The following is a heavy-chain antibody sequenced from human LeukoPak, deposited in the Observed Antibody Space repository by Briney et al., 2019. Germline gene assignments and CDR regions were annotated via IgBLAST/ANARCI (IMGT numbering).Heavy chain of an antibody. V-gene: IGHV3-7*03. CDR1: GFTFSSYW. D-gene: IGHD2-15*01. J-gene: IGHJ5*02. Sequence: GGSLRLSCAASGFTFSSYWVSWVRQAPGKGLEWVANIKQDGSEKYYVDSVKGRFTISRDNAKNSLYLQMNSLRAEDTAVYYCARGGLYCSGGSCLNWFDPWGQGTLVTVSS. CDR3: ARGGLYCSGGSCLNWFDP. CDR2: IKQDGSEK.